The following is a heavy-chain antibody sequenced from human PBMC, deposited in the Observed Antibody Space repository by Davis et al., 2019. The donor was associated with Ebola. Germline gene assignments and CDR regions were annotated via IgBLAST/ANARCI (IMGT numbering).Heavy chain of an antibody. CDR3: ARDPLVGAVGY. D-gene: IGHD1-26*01. J-gene: IGHJ4*02. CDR1: GGTFSSYA. V-gene: IGHV1-69*13. Sequence: AASVKVSCKASGGTFSSYAISWVRQAPGQGLEWMGGIIPIFGTANYAQKFQGRVTITADESTSTAYMELSSLRSDDTAVYYCARDPLVGAVGYWGQGTLVTVSS. CDR2: IIPIFGTA.